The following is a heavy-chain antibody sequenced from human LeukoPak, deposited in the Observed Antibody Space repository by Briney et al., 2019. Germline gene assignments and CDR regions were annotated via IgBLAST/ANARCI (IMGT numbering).Heavy chain of an antibody. CDR2: FDPEDGEK. Sequence: ASVKVSCKVSGHILSELPTHWVRQAPGKGLEWMGGFDPEDGEKIYAQKLKGRVTMTEDTSSNTAYMEMSSLRSEDTAVYFCTTLRGDFDFWGQGTLVTVSS. CDR1: GHILSELP. V-gene: IGHV1-24*01. CDR3: TTLRGDFDF. J-gene: IGHJ4*02.